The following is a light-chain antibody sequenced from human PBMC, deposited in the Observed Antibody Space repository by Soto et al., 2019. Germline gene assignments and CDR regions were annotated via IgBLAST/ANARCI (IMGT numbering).Light chain of an antibody. J-gene: IGLJ2*01. Sequence: NFMLTQPHSVSASPGKTVTISCTRSSGSIADNYVQWYQQRPGSAPTTVIFDNDQRRSGVPDRFSGSIDSSSNSASLIVAGLRTEDEADYYCQSYDSYNVVFGGGTKLTVL. CDR2: DND. CDR3: QSYDSYNVV. CDR1: SGSIADNY. V-gene: IGLV6-57*04.